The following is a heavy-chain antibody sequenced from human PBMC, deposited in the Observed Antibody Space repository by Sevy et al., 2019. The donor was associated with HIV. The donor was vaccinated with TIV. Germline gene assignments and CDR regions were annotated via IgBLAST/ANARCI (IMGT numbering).Heavy chain of an antibody. CDR1: GFTFSSYD. Sequence: GGSLRLSCAASGFTFSSYDMHWVRQATGKGLEWVSAIGTAGDTYYPGSLKGRFTMSRENAKNSLYLQMNSLRAGDTAVYYCARDEGLAGMDVWGQGTTVTVSS. D-gene: IGHD5-12*01. V-gene: IGHV3-13*01. J-gene: IGHJ6*02. CDR2: IGTAGDT. CDR3: ARDEGLAGMDV.